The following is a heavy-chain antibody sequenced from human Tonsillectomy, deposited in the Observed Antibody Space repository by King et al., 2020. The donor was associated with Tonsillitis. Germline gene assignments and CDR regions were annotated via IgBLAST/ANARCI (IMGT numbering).Heavy chain of an antibody. V-gene: IGHV1-46*03. CDR3: GRGAYSGYLPAHFDY. CDR2: INPNGGST. CDR1: GYTFTNYF. Sequence: LQLVQSGAEVKKPGASVKVSCKASGYTFTNYFMNWVRQAPGQGLEWMAIINPNGGSTNYAQKFQGRVTMTRDTSSSTVYMELSSLRSDDTAVYYCGRGAYSGYLPAHFDYWGQGTLVTVSS. D-gene: IGHD5-12*01. J-gene: IGHJ4*02.